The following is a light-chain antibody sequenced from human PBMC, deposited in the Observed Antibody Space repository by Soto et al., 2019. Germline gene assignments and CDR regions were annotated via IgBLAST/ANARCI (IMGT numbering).Light chain of an antibody. CDR1: SSDVGGYNY. V-gene: IGLV2-14*01. Sequence: QSVLTQPASVSGSPGQPITISCTGISSDVGGYNYVSWYQQHPGKAPKLMIYEDNKRPSGVSNRFSGSKFGNTASLTISGLLAEDEADYYCSSFTSSTTLYVFGTGTKVTVL. CDR2: EDN. J-gene: IGLJ1*01. CDR3: SSFTSSTTLYV.